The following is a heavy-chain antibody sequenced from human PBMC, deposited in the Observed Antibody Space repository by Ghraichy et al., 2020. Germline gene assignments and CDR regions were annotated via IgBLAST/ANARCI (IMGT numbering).Heavy chain of an antibody. V-gene: IGHV1-2*02. Sequence: ASVKVSCKAFGYTFTGYHMHWVRQAPGQGLEWMGWINAKGGDTNYAQKFQGRVTMTRDTSVSTAYMELSRLTSDDTAVYYCVRDPPGELLTYDFWGQGTLVTVSS. CDR2: INAKGGDT. CDR1: GYTFTGYH. J-gene: IGHJ4*02. D-gene: IGHD3-10*01. CDR3: VRDPPGELLTYDF.